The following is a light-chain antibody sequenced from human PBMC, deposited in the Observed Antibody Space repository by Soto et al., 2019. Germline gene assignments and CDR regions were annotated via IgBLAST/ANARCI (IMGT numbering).Light chain of an antibody. J-gene: IGLJ2*01. CDR3: QTWGTGIGV. V-gene: IGLV4-69*01. Sequence: QPVLTQSPSASASLGASVKTTCTLSSGHSSYAIAWHQQQPEKGPRYLMKLNSDGSHRKGDGIPDRFSGSSSGAEHYLTISSLQSEDEADYYCQTWGTGIGVFGGGTQLTVL. CDR2: LNSDGSH. CDR1: SGHSSYA.